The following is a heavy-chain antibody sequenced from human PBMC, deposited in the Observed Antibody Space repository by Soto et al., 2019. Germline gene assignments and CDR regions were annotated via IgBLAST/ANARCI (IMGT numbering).Heavy chain of an antibody. D-gene: IGHD3-16*01. Sequence: EVQLVETGGGLIQPGGSLRLSCAASGFTVSNNYMSWVRQAPGKGLEWVSVIYCGGSTYYADSVKSRFTVSRDNSKNTLYLQMNSLRAEDTAVYYCARTLGVTRDGAVDYWGQGTLVTVSS. V-gene: IGHV3-53*02. CDR2: IYCGGST. CDR1: GFTVSNNY. CDR3: ARTLGVTRDGAVDY. J-gene: IGHJ4*02.